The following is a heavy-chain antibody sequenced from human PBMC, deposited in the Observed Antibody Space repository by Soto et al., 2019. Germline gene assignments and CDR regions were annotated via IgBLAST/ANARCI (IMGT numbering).Heavy chain of an antibody. J-gene: IGHJ6*02. D-gene: IGHD3-22*01. CDR3: ARRGSSGYYYGDYYYGMDV. V-gene: IGHV5-51*01. Sequence: GESLKISCKGSGYSFTSYWIGWVRQMPGKGLEWMGIIYPGDSDTRYSPSFQGQVTISADKSISTAYLQWSSLKASDTAMYYCARRGSSGYYYGDYYYGMDVWGQGTTVTVSS. CDR1: GYSFTSYW. CDR2: IYPGDSDT.